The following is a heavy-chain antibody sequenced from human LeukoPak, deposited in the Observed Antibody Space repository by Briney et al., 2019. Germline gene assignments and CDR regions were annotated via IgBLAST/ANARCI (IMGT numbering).Heavy chain of an antibody. CDR2: IYYSGST. J-gene: IGHJ5*02. D-gene: IGHD2-2*01. V-gene: IGHV4-31*03. CDR3: ARLYEDIVVVPNSNWFGP. CDR1: GGSISSGGYY. Sequence: PSETLSLTCTVSGGSISSGGYYWSWIRQHPGKGLEWIGYIYYSGSTYYNPSLKSRVTISVDTSKNQFSLKLSSVTAADTAVYYCARLYEDIVVVPNSNWFGPWGQGTLVTVSS.